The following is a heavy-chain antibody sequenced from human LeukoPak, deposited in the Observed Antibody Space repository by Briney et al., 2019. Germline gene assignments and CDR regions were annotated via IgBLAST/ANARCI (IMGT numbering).Heavy chain of an antibody. CDR3: ARDAGSSWPYDAFDI. J-gene: IGHJ3*02. V-gene: IGHV4-59*01. CDR2: IYYSGST. Sequence: SETLSLTCTVSGGSISSYYWSWIRQPRGKGLEWIGYIYYSGSTNYNPSLKSRVTISVDTSKNQLSLKLSSVTAADTAVYYCARDAGSSWPYDAFDIWGQGTMVTVSS. D-gene: IGHD6-13*01. CDR1: GGSISSYY.